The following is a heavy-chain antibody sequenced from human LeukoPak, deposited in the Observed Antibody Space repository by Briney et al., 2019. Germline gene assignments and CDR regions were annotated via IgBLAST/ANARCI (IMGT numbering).Heavy chain of an antibody. D-gene: IGHD6-6*01. CDR1: GFTFSIYS. CDR3: ARDLPSSSGMT. V-gene: IGHV3-21*01. J-gene: IGHJ5*02. Sequence: GGSLRLSCAASGFTFSIYSMNWVRQAPGKGLEWVSSISSSSSYIYYADSVKGRFTISRDNAKNSLYLQMNSLRAEDAAVYYCARDLPSSSGMTWGQGALVTVSS. CDR2: ISSSSSYI.